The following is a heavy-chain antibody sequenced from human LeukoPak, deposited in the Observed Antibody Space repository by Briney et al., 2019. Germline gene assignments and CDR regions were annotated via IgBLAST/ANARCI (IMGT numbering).Heavy chain of an antibody. Sequence: ASVKVSCKASGGTFSSYAISWVRQAPGQGLEWMGGIIPIFGTANYAQKFQGRVTITTDESTSTAYMGLSSLRSEDTAVYYCARGPNYYDSSGYSGYYYYYMDVWGKGTTVTVSS. CDR3: ARGPNYYDSSGYSGYYYYYMDV. J-gene: IGHJ6*03. CDR1: GGTFSSYA. CDR2: IIPIFGTA. V-gene: IGHV1-69*05. D-gene: IGHD3-22*01.